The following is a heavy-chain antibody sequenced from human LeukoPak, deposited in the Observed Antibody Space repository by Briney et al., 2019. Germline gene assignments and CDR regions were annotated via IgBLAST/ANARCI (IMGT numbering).Heavy chain of an antibody. Sequence: ASVKVSCKASGYSFIGYYIHWVRQAPGQGLEWMGWINPNGGGTNYAQKFQGKVTMTRDTSTSAAYMELNRLRSDDTAVYWCATCDWSNDAFDIWGQGTTVTVSS. CDR1: GYSFIGYY. D-gene: IGHD3-9*01. CDR3: ATCDWSNDAFDI. CDR2: INPNGGGT. V-gene: IGHV1-2*02. J-gene: IGHJ3*02.